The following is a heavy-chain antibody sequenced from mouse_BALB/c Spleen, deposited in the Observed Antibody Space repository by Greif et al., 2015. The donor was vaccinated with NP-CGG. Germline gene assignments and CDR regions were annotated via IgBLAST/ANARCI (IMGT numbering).Heavy chain of an antibody. Sequence: VMLVESGPGLVAPSQSLSITCTVSGFSLTDYGVSWIRQPPGKGLEWLGVIWGGGSTYCNSALKSRLSISKDNSKSXVFLKMNSLQTDSTAMYYCAKDYGTDYWGQGTTLTVSS. V-gene: IGHV2-6-5*01. D-gene: IGHD1-1*02. CDR3: AKDYGTDY. CDR1: GFSLTDYG. J-gene: IGHJ2*01. CDR2: IWGGGST.